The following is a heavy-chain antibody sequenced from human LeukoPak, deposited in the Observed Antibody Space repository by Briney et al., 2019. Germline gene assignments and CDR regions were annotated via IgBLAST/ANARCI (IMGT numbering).Heavy chain of an antibody. D-gene: IGHD6-19*01. CDR1: GYTFTSYG. CDR2: ISAYNGNT. V-gene: IGHV1-18*01. CDR3: ARTSSSGWYPWYFDL. Sequence: ASVTVSCKASGYTFTSYGISWVRQAPGQGLEWMGWISAYNGNTNYAQKLQGRVTITTDTSTSTAYMELSSLRSDDTAVYYCARTSSSGWYPWYFDLWGRGTLVTVSS. J-gene: IGHJ2*01.